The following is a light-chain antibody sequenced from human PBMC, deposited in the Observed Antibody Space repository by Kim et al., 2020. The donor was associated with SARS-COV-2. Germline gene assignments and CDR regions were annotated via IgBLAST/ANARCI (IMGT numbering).Light chain of an antibody. Sequence: SVSPGQTATITCAGDKLGDKYDCWYQQRSGQSPVLGIFQDAKRPSGIPERFSGSNSGNTATLTISGTQAMDEADYYCQAWDSHTWVFGGGTQLTVL. J-gene: IGLJ3*02. CDR1: KLGDKY. CDR3: QAWDSHTWV. CDR2: QDA. V-gene: IGLV3-1*01.